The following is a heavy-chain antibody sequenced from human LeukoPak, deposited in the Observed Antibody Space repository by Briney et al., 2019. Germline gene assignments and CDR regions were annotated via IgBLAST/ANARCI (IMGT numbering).Heavy chain of an antibody. CDR1: GFTFSSYW. Sequence: GGSLRLSCAASGFTFSSYWMTWVRQAPGKGLEWVANIKQDGSDKNYVDSVKGRFTISKDNAKNLLSLEMNGLRAEDTAVYYCATYKNQLRTVYFDYWGQGTLVTVSS. CDR3: ATYKNQLRTVYFDY. D-gene: IGHD1-1*01. V-gene: IGHV3-7*02. J-gene: IGHJ4*02. CDR2: IKQDGSDK.